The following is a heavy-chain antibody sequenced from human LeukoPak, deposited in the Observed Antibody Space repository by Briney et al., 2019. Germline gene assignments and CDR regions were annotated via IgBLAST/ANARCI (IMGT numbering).Heavy chain of an antibody. Sequence: GGSLRLSCAASGFTFSSYAMSWVRQAPGKGLEWVSGISGSGGRTYYPDSAKGRFTISRDNSKNMLYLQMDSLRAEYTAVYYCAKALWFGELGTDYWGLGTQVTVSS. J-gene: IGHJ4*02. CDR2: ISGSGGRT. CDR1: GFTFSSYA. CDR3: AKALWFGELGTDY. D-gene: IGHD3-10*01. V-gene: IGHV3-23*01.